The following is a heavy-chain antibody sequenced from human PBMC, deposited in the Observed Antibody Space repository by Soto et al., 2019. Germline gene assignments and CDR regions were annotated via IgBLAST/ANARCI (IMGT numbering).Heavy chain of an antibody. V-gene: IGHV1-2*04. CDR3: ARDGSSGWENYYYYYGMDV. J-gene: IGHJ6*02. D-gene: IGHD6-19*01. CDR2: INPNSGGT. CDR1: GYTFTGYY. Sequence: ASVKVSCKASGYTFTGYYMHWVRQAPGQGLEWMGWINPNSGGTNYAQKFQGWVTMTRDTSISTAYMERSRLRSDDTAVYYCARDGSSGWENYYYYYGMDVWGQGTTVTVSS.